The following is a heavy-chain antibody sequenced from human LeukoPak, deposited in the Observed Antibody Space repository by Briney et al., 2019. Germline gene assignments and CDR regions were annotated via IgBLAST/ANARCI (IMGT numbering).Heavy chain of an antibody. CDR3: VNSRRHTLTTRGNYYYYMDV. J-gene: IGHJ6*03. D-gene: IGHD3-9*01. V-gene: IGHV3-53*05. CDR1: GFTVSLNY. CDR2: IYSGGNT. Sequence: GGSLRLSCAASGFTVSLNYLSWVRQAPGKGLEWVSVIYSGGNTYYADSVKGRFTISRDDSKNTLSLQMNSLRAEDTAVYHCVNSRRHTLTTRGNYYYYMDVWGKGTTVTISS.